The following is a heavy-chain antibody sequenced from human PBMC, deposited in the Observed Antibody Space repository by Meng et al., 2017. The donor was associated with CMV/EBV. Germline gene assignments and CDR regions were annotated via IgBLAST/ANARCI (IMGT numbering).Heavy chain of an antibody. D-gene: IGHD3-3*01. CDR1: GFTFSNAW. CDR3: TTKISITIFGVVTNHDY. CDR2: IKSKTDGGTT. V-gene: IGHV3-15*01. Sequence: GESLKISCAASGFTFSNAWMSWVRQAPGKGLEWVGRIKSKTDGGTTDYAAPVKGRFTISRDDSKNTLYLQMNSLKTEDTAVYYCTTKISITIFGVVTNHDYWGQGTLVTVSS. J-gene: IGHJ4*02.